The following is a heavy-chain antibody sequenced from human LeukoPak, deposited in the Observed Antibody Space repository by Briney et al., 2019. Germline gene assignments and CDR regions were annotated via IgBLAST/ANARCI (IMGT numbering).Heavy chain of an antibody. Sequence: SETLSLTCTVSGGSISSYYWSWIRQPAGKGLEWIGRIYTSGSTNYNPSLKSRVTISADKSKNQFSLKLSSVTAADTAVYYCARDLITIFGVVTRYWYFDLWGRGTLVTVSS. CDR1: GGSISSYY. CDR3: ARDLITIFGVVTRYWYFDL. J-gene: IGHJ2*01. D-gene: IGHD3-3*01. CDR2: IYTSGST. V-gene: IGHV4-4*07.